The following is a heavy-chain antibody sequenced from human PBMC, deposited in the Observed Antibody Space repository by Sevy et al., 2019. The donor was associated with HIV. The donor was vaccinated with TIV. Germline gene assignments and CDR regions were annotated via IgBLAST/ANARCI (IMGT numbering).Heavy chain of an antibody. J-gene: IGHJ4*02. V-gene: IGHV3-21*01. CDR3: ARDVSSAPDFDY. CDR1: GFTFSSYS. D-gene: IGHD6-19*01. Sequence: GGSLRLSCAASGFTFSSYSMNLVRQAPGKGLEWVSSISSSSSYIYYADSVKGRFTISRDNAKNSLYLQMNSLRAEDTAVYYCARDVSSAPDFDYWGQGTLVTVSS. CDR2: ISSSSSYI.